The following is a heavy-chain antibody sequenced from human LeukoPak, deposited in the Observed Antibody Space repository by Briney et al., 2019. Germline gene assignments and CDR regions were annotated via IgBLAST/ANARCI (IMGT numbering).Heavy chain of an antibody. D-gene: IGHD5-18*01. CDR2: INHSGST. J-gene: IGHJ4*02. CDR1: GGSFSGYY. CDR3: ARGGGYSYGWYYFDY. V-gene: IGHV4-34*01. Sequence: PSETLFLTCAVYGGSFSGYYWSWIRQPPGKGLEWIGEINHSGSTNYNPSLKSRVTISVDTSKNQFSLKLSSVTAADTAVYYCARGGGYSYGWYYFDYWGQGTLVTVSS.